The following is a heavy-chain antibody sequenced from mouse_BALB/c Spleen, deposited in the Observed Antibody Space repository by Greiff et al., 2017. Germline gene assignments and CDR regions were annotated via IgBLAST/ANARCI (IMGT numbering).Heavy chain of an antibody. Sequence: VHVKQSGTVLARPGASVKMSCKASGYSFTSYWMHWVKQRPGQGLEWIGAIYPGNSDTSYNQKFKGKAKLTAVTSASTAYMELSSLTNEDSAVYYCTREAVYDYKYYFDYWGQGTTLTVSS. CDR2: IYPGNSDT. CDR3: TREAVYDYKYYFDY. V-gene: IGHV1-5*01. D-gene: IGHD2-4*01. J-gene: IGHJ2*01. CDR1: GYSFTSYW.